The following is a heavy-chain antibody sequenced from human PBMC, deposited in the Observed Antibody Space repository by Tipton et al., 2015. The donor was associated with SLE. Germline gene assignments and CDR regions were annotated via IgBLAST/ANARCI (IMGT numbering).Heavy chain of an antibody. CDR2: IYYSGST. CDR1: GGSISSSSYY. Sequence: TLSLTCTVSGGSISSSSYYWGWIRQPPGKGLEWIGSIYYSGSTYYNPSLKSRVTISVDTSKNQFSLKLSSVTAADTAVYYCARDRLGYYGSGSYHYWGQGTLVTVSS. D-gene: IGHD3-10*01. CDR3: ARDRLGYYGSGSYHY. J-gene: IGHJ4*02. V-gene: IGHV4-39*07.